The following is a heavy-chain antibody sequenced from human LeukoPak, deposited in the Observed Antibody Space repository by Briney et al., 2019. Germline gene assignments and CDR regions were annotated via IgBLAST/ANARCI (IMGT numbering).Heavy chain of an antibody. CDR3: VRDNFDWSNEGVNWFDP. CDR1: GGSISSYY. CDR2: IYTSGST. V-gene: IGHV4-4*07. D-gene: IGHD3-9*01. Sequence: SETLSLTCTVSGGSISSYYWSWIRQPAGKGLEWIGRIYTSGSTNYNPSLKSRVTMSVDTSKNQFSLKLSSVTAADTAVYYCVRDNFDWSNEGVNWFDPWGQGTLVTVSS. J-gene: IGHJ5*02.